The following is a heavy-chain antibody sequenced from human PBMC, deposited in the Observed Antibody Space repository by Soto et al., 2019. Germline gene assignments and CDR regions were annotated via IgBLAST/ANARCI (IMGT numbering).Heavy chain of an antibody. CDR3: TTEAMDTAMVFNY. J-gene: IGHJ4*02. CDR1: GFTFSNAW. CDR2: IKSKTDGGTT. V-gene: IGHV3-15*01. Sequence: GGSLRLSCAASGFTFSNAWMSWVRQAPGKGLEWVGRIKSKTDGGTTDYAAPVKGRFTISRDDSKNTLYLQMNSLKTEDTAVYYCTTEAMDTAMVFNYWGQGTLVTVSS. D-gene: IGHD5-18*01.